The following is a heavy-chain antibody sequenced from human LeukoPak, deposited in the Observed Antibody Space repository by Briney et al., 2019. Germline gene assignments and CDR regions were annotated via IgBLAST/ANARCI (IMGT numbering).Heavy chain of an antibody. CDR2: IYAGGSTSENT. Sequence: PSETLSLTCTVSGGSISTGSFYWSWIRQPAGKGLEWVGRIYAGGSTSENTNYNPSLKSRIIISVDKSKNQFSLKLSSVTAADTAVYYCARQYYDILTGPRGYFDLWGRGTLVTVSS. J-gene: IGHJ2*01. D-gene: IGHD3-9*01. CDR1: GGSISTGSFY. CDR3: ARQYYDILTGPRGYFDL. V-gene: IGHV4-61*02.